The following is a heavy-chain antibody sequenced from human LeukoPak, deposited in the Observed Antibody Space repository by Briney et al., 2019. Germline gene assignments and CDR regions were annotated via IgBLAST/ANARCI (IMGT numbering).Heavy chain of an antibody. J-gene: IGHJ4*02. V-gene: IGHV4-34*01. CDR1: GGSFSGYS. Sequence: SETLSLTCAVYGGSFSGYSWSWIRQPPGEGLEWIGEINHRGSSNYNVSLRSRATISVDTSKNQFSLKLISVTAADTAVYYCAREYSSSSVFDYWGQGTLVTVSS. CDR3: AREYSSSSVFDY. D-gene: IGHD6-6*01. CDR2: INHRGSS.